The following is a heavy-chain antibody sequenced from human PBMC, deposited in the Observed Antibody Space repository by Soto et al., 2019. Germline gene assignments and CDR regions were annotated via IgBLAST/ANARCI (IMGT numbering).Heavy chain of an antibody. D-gene: IGHD2-8*02. V-gene: IGHV1-3*01. J-gene: IGHJ6*02. CDR3: ARDLVMDV. Sequence: QVQLVQSGAEVKKPGASVKVSCKASGYTFTSYAMHWVRQAPGQRLEWMGWINAGNGNTKYSQKFHGRVTITRDTSASTAYMELSSLRSEDTAVYYCARDLVMDVWGQGTTVTISS. CDR1: GYTFTSYA. CDR2: INAGNGNT.